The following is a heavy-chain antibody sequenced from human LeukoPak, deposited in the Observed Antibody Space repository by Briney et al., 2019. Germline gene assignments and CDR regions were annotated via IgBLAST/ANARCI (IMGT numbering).Heavy chain of an antibody. Sequence: GGSLRLSCAASGFTFSSYWMSWVRQAPGKGLEWVANIKQDESEKYYVDSVKGRFTISRDNAKNSLYLQMNSLRAEDTAVYYCARGASGSSSLFFAYWGQGTLVTVSS. V-gene: IGHV3-7*01. J-gene: IGHJ4*02. CDR3: ARGASGSSSLFFAY. D-gene: IGHD6-6*01. CDR2: IKQDESEK. CDR1: GFTFSSYW.